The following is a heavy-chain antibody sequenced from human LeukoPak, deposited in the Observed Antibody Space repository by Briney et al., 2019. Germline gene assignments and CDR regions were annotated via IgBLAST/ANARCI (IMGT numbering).Heavy chain of an antibody. CDR3: ATSYCSGGSCYLGRNYYYYMDV. CDR2: IIPIFGTA. V-gene: IGHV1-69*13. Sequence: SVKVSCKASGGTFSSYAISWVRQAPGQGLEWMGGIIPIFGTANYAQKFQGRVTITADESTSTAYMELSSLRSEDTAVYYCATSYCSGGSCYLGRNYYYYMDVWGKGTTVTISS. D-gene: IGHD2-15*01. CDR1: GGTFSSYA. J-gene: IGHJ6*03.